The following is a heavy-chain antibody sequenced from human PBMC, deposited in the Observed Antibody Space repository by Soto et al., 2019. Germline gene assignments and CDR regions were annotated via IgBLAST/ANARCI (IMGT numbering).Heavy chain of an antibody. J-gene: IGHJ4*02. Sequence: QVQLQQWGAGLLKPSETLSLTCAVYGGSFSGYYWTWIRQPPGKGLEWVGEINHSGSANYNPSLKSRVTISVDTSKNQLSLKLSSVTAADTAVYYWARPRPTRGALDYWGRGTLVTVSS. D-gene: IGHD2-15*01. V-gene: IGHV4-34*01. CDR1: GGSFSGYY. CDR3: ARPRPTRGALDY. CDR2: INHSGSA.